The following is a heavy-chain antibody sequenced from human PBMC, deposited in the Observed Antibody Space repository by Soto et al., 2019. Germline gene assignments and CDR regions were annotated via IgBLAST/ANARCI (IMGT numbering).Heavy chain of an antibody. CDR3: ARVLGGGVVAATRFSSNGMDV. J-gene: IGHJ6*02. V-gene: IGHV1-69*12. CDR1: GGTFSSYA. CDR2: IIPIFGTA. D-gene: IGHD2-15*01. Sequence: QVQLVQSGAEVKKPGSSVKVSCKASGGTFSSYAISWVRQVPGQGLEWMGGIIPIFGTANYAQKFQGRVTITADESKSTAYMELSSLRSEDTDVYYCARVLGGGVVAATRFSSNGMDVWGQGTTVTVSS.